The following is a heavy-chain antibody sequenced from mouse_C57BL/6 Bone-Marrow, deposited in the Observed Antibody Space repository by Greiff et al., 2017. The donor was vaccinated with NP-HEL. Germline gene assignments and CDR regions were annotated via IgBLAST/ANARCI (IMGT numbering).Heavy chain of an antibody. Sequence: LVESGAELVRPGASVKLSCTASGFNIKDDYMHWVKQRPEQGLEWIGWIDPENGDTAYASKFQGKATITSDTSSNTAYLQLSSLTSEDTAVYYCTLSFFDYWGQGTTLTVSS. J-gene: IGHJ2*01. V-gene: IGHV14-4*01. CDR3: TLSFFDY. CDR1: GFNIKDDY. D-gene: IGHD1-1*01. CDR2: IDPENGDT.